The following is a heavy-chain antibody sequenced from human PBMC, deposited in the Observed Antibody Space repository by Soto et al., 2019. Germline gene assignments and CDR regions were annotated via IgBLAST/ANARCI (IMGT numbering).Heavy chain of an antibody. CDR3: AKTGRDYGDSPNDY. CDR1: GFSFSYYA. D-gene: IGHD4-17*01. J-gene: IGHJ4*02. CDR2: ISYDGSNK. Sequence: QVQLVESGGGVVQPGRSLRLSCAASGFSFSYYAMHWVRRAPGKGLEWVALISYDGSNKFYADSVKGRFTISRDNSKNALYLQMNGLRTEDTAVYYCAKTGRDYGDSPNDYWGRRPRVNVSS. V-gene: IGHV3-30*18.